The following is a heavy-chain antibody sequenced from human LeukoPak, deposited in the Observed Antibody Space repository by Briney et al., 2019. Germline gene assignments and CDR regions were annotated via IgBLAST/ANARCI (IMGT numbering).Heavy chain of an antibody. CDR3: ATVLGPIAARPLPDY. Sequence: GASVKVSCKVFGYTLTELSMHWVRQAPGKGLEWMGGFDPEDGETIYAQKFQGRVTMTEDTSTDTAYMELSSLRSEDTAVYYCATVLGPIAARPLPDYWGQGTLVTVSS. CDR2: FDPEDGET. D-gene: IGHD6-6*01. V-gene: IGHV1-24*01. J-gene: IGHJ4*02. CDR1: GYTLTELS.